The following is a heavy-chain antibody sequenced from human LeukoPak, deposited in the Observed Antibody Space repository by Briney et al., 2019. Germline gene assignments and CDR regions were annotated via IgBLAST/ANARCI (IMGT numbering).Heavy chain of an antibody. CDR3: AKGTGIVVVPAARHKNDAFDI. CDR1: GFTFSSYG. D-gene: IGHD2-2*01. CDR2: IRYDGSNK. V-gene: IGHV3-30*02. J-gene: IGHJ3*02. Sequence: PGGSLRLSCAASGFTFSSYGMHWVRQAPGKGLEWVAFIRYDGSNKYYADSVKGRFTISRDNSKNTLYLQMNSLRAEDTAVYYCAKGTGIVVVPAARHKNDAFDIWGQGTMVTVSS.